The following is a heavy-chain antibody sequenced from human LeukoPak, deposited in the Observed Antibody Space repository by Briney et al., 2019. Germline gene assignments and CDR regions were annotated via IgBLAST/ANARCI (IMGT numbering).Heavy chain of an antibody. CDR3: ARGSEWFGKFDF. CDR2: INHSGST. D-gene: IGHD3-10*01. V-gene: IGHV4-34*01. CDR1: GGSFSGYY. J-gene: IGHJ4*02. Sequence: SETLSLTCAVYGGSFSGYYWSWIRQPPGKGLEWIGEINHSGSTNYNPSLKSRVTISVDTSKNQFSLKLSSVTAADTAVYYCARGSEWFGKFDFWGLGTLVTVS.